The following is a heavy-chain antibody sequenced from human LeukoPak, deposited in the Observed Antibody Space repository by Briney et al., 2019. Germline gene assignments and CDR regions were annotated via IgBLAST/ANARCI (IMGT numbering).Heavy chain of an antibody. CDR1: GYTFTSYG. CDR2: ISAYNGNT. J-gene: IGHJ4*02. Sequence: GASVKVSCKASGYTFTSYGISWVRQAPGQGLDWMGWISAYNGNTNHAQKLQGRVTMTTDTSTSTAYMELRSLRSDDTAVYYCARRGGYSGYDREPEFDYWGQGTLVTVSS. CDR3: ARRGGYSGYDREPEFDY. D-gene: IGHD5-12*01. V-gene: IGHV1-18*01.